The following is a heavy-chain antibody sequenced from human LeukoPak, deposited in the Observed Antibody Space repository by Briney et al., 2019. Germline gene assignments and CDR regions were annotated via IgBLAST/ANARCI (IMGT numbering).Heavy chain of an antibody. V-gene: IGHV4-34*01. D-gene: IGHD2/OR15-2a*01. CDR3: ARRRESRLPHWPLPLYGGFDY. CDR2: INHSGST. CDR1: GGSFSGYY. Sequence: PSETLSLTCAVYGGSFSGYYWSWIRQPPGKGLEWIGEINHSGSTNYNPSLKSRVTISVDTSKNQFSLKLSSVTAADTAVYYCARRRESRLPHWPLPLYGGFDYWGQGTLVTVSS. J-gene: IGHJ4*02.